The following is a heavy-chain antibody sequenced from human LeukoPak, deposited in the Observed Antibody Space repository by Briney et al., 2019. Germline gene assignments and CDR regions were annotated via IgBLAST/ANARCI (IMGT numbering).Heavy chain of an antibody. Sequence: SVKVSCKASGGTFSSYAISWVRQAPGQGLEWMGRIIPIFGTANYAQKFQGRVTITTDESTRTAYMELSSLRSEDRAVYFCACCRYFYYSSGYCPFDYWGQGTLVTVSS. CDR1: GGTFSSYA. CDR2: IIPIFGTA. J-gene: IGHJ4*02. CDR3: ACCRYFYYSSGYCPFDY. V-gene: IGHV1-69*05. D-gene: IGHD3-22*01.